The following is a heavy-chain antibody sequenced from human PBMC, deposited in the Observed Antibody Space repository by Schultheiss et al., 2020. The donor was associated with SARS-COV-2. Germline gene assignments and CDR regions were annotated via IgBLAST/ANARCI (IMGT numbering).Heavy chain of an antibody. J-gene: IGHJ5*02. V-gene: IGHV4-39*02. CDR3: AREVEDDFWSGYRRLVNNWFDP. Sequence: SETLSLTCTVSGGSISSGSYYWSWIRQPAGKGLEWIGSIFYSGSTNYNPSLKSRVTISVDTSKNQFSLKLSSVTAADTAVYYCAREVEDDFWSGYRRLVNNWFDPWGQGTLVTVSS. CDR2: IFYSGST. CDR1: GGSISSGSYY. D-gene: IGHD3-3*01.